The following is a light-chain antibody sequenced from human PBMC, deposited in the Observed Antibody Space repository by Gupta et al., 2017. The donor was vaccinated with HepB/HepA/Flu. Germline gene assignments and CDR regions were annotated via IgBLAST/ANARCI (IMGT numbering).Light chain of an antibody. CDR2: DVG. J-gene: IGLJ1*01. CDR1: SSDDGTYNY. V-gene: IGLV2-14*03. Sequence: QSALTQPASVSGSLGQSITISCTGTSSDDGTYNYVSWYQQHPDKDPKLLIFDVGNRPSGVSDRFSGSKSGNTASLTISGLQADDEDDYYCTSYTGTRGVFGSGTKVTIL. CDR3: TSYTGTRGV.